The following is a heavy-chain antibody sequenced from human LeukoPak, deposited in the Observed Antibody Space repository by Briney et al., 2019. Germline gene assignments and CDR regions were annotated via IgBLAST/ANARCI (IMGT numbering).Heavy chain of an antibody. J-gene: IGHJ4*02. D-gene: IGHD3-16*02. CDR2: IYYSGST. V-gene: IGHV4-39*07. CDR3: AREYVWGSYRYQYYFDY. CDR1: GGSISSRSYY. Sequence: PSETLSLTCTVSGGSISSRSYYWGWIRQPPGKGLEWIGSIYYSGSTNYNPSLKSRVTISVDTSKNQFSLKLSSVTAADTAVYYCAREYVWGSYRYQYYFDYWGQGTLVTVSS.